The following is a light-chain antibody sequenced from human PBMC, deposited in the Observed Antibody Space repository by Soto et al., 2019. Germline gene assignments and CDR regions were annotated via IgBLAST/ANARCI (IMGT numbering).Light chain of an antibody. CDR1: SSDVGGYNY. CDR2: DVS. CDR3: SSYTSSSTLVV. V-gene: IGLV2-14*01. Sequence: QSALTQPASVSGSPGQSITISCTGTSSDVGGYNYVSWYQQHPGKAPKLMIYDVSNRPSGVFNRFSGPKSGNTASLTISGLQAEDEADYYCSSYTSSSTLVVFGGGTKLTVL. J-gene: IGLJ2*01.